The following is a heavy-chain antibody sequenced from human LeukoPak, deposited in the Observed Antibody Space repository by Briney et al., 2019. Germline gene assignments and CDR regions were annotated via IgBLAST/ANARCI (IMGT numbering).Heavy chain of an antibody. V-gene: IGHV1-2*04. D-gene: IGHD3-3*01. CDR3: ARSRHYDFWSGYPDYGMDV. Sequence: GASVKVSCKASGYTFTGYYMHWVRQAPGQGLEWMGWINPNSGGTNYAQKFQGWVTMTRDTSISTADMELSRLRSDDTAVYYCARSRHYDFWSGYPDYGMDVWGQGTTVTVSS. CDR1: GYTFTGYY. CDR2: INPNSGGT. J-gene: IGHJ6*02.